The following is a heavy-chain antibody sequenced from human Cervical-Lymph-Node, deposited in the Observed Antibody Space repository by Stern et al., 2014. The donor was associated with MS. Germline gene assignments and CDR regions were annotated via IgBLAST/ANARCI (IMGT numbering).Heavy chain of an antibody. J-gene: IGHJ3*02. CDR2: ISPSSGGT. CDR1: EYIFTGYY. V-gene: IGHV1-2*06. D-gene: IGHD3-22*01. Sequence: QVQLVESGAEAKQPGASVKVSCKASEYIFTGYYLHWVRQAPGQGLEWMGRISPSSGGTHYAQKFHGRVSMTRGTSIAKRYLGLRGLISDDTAVYYCVRDGRFQYESSARMGNAFDIWGQGTMVTVSS. CDR3: VRDGRFQYESSARMGNAFDI.